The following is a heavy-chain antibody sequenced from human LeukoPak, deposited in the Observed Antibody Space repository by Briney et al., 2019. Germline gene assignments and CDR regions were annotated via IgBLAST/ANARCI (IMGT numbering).Heavy chain of an antibody. D-gene: IGHD6-6*01. J-gene: IGHJ4*02. CDR1: GGSISSYY. Sequence: TSETLSLTCTVSGGSISSYYWSWIRQPPGKGLEWIGYIYYSGSTNYNPSLKSRVTISVDTSKNQLSLKLSSVTAADTAVYYCARVEYSSSFDYWGQGTLVTVSS. V-gene: IGHV4-59*01. CDR2: IYYSGST. CDR3: ARVEYSSSFDY.